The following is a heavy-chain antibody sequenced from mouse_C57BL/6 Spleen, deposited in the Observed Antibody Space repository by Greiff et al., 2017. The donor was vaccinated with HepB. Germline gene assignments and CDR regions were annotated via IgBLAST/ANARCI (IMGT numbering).Heavy chain of an antibody. V-gene: IGHV1-50*01. CDR1: GYTFTSYW. J-gene: IGHJ2*01. CDR3: ASQIYYGNYRYFDY. CDR2: IDPSDSYT. D-gene: IGHD2-1*01. Sequence: QVQLQQPGAELVKPGASVKLSCKASGYTFTSYWMQWVKQRPGQGLEWIGEIDPSDSYTNYNQKFKGKATLTVDTSSSTPYMQLSSLTSEDSAVYYCASQIYYGNYRYFDYWGQGTTLTVSS.